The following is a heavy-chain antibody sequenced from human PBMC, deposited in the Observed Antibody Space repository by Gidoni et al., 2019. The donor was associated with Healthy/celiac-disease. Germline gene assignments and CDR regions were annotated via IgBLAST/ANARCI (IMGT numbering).Heavy chain of an antibody. V-gene: IGHV3-23*01. CDR1: GFTFSSYA. Sequence: EVQLLESGGGLVQPWGSLRLAGAASGFTFSSYAMSWVRQAPGQGLEWVSAISGSGGSTYYADSVKGRFTISRDNSKNTLYLQMNSLRAEDTAVYYCAKGGTYYYDSSGYRFDYWGQGTLVTVSS. J-gene: IGHJ4*02. CDR3: AKGGTYYYDSSGYRFDY. CDR2: ISGSGGST. D-gene: IGHD3-22*01.